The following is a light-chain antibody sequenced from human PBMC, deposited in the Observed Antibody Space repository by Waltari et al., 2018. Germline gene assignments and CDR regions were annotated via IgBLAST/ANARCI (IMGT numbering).Light chain of an antibody. V-gene: IGKV3-15*01. CDR2: RAS. CDR3: QQYNIWPWT. CDR1: QRADTT. J-gene: IGKJ1*01. Sequence: PVPPRASQRADTTLAWYQPPPAPPPMLLIFRASPRAAGIPDRFSGSGSGTEFTLTISSLQSEDSAIYYCQQYNIWPWTFGQGTKVDIK.